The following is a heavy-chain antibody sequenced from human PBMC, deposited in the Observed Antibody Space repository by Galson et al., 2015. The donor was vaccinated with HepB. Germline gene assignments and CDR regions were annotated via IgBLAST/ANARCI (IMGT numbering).Heavy chain of an antibody. V-gene: IGHV4-34*01. J-gene: IGHJ6*02. CDR1: GGSFSTYY. CDR3: ARRGGKGAVADAYSYGMDV. D-gene: IGHD6-19*01. CDR2: VSYSGST. Sequence: LTCAVYGGSFSTYYWSWIRQPPGKGLEWIGEVSYSGSTNYNPSLKSRVNISVDTSKNQFSLKLSSVTAADTAVYYCARRGGKGAVADAYSYGMDVWGQGTTVTVSS.